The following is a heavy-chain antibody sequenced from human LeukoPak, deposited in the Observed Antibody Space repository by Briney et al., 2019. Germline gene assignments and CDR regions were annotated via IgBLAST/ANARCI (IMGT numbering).Heavy chain of an antibody. D-gene: IGHD2-15*01. V-gene: IGHV6-1*01. CDR3: AREGYSYNYYSMDV. CDR1: GDSVSSESAA. J-gene: IGHJ6*02. Sequence: SQTLSLTCVISGDSVSSESAAWNWIRQSPSRGLEWLGRTYYRSKWYNDYAVSVKGRILINPDTSKNQISLQLNSVSPDDTAVYYCAREGYSYNYYSMDVWSQGTTVTVSS. CDR2: TYYRSKWYN.